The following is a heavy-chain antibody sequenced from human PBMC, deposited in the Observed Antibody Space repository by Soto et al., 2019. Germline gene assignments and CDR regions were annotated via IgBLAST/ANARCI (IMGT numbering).Heavy chain of an antibody. J-gene: IGHJ4*02. D-gene: IGHD6-13*01. CDR3: GREGMSRPRWVFDY. CDR2: ISTNGDST. Sequence: EVQLVESGGGLVQPGGSLRLSCAASGFTFGSYPMHWVRQAPGKGLEYVSAISTNGDSTFYANSVKGRFTISRDNSKNTLYLKMGSLRAEDMGLYYCGREGMSRPRWVFDYWGQGTLVTASS. V-gene: IGHV3-64*01. CDR1: GFTFGSYP.